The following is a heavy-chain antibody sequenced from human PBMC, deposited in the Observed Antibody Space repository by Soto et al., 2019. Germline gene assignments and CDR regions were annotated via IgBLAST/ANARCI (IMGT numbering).Heavy chain of an antibody. CDR1: GYTFSNFG. J-gene: IGHJ4*02. Sequence: ASVKVSCKASGYTFSNFGINWVRQAPGQGLEWMGWITPYNGNANYAQKHQDRLTITTDTSTNTAYLELRSLRSDDTAVYFCARARMYSGAYHDYWGQGTRVTSPQ. V-gene: IGHV1-18*04. CDR2: ITPYNGNA. CDR3: ARARMYSGAYHDY. D-gene: IGHD1-26*01.